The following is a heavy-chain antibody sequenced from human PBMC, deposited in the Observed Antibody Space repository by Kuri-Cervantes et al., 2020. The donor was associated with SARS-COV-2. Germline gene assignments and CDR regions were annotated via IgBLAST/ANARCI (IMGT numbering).Heavy chain of an antibody. CDR2: IYYSGAP. J-gene: IGHJ3*02. CDR1: GDYIGSSSHY. CDR3: ARSSNHDAFDI. Sequence: ESLKISCTVSGDYIGSSSHYWAWIRQSPGKGLEWIGSIYYSGAPYYNPSLKSRVSISVDTSKNQFSLKLSSVTAADTAVYYCARSSNHDAFDIWGQGTMVTVSS. V-gene: IGHV4-39*01. D-gene: IGHD3-10*01.